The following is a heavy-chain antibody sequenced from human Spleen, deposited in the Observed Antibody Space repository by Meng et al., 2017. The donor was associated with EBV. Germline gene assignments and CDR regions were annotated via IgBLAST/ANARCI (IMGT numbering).Heavy chain of an antibody. V-gene: IGHV4-4*02. J-gene: IGHJ5*02. Sequence: QVQLQESGQGLVEPSGTLSLTCAVSGGSISSSDWWSWVRQSPEKGLEWIGEIYHSGRSNYNPSLKSRVTMSVNKSKNQFSLNLSSVTAADTAVYYCARWRRNSRNYLAGFDPWGQGTLVTVSS. CDR1: GGSISSSDW. CDR2: IYHSGRS. CDR3: ARWRRNSRNYLAGFDP. D-gene: IGHD2/OR15-2a*01.